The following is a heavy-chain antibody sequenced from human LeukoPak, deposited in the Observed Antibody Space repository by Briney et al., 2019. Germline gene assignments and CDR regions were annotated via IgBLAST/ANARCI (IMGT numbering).Heavy chain of an antibody. V-gene: IGHV4-34*01. J-gene: IGHJ4*02. Sequence: PSETLSLTCAVYGGSFSGYYWSWIRQPPGKGLEWIGEINHSGSTNYNPSLKSRVTISVDTSKNQFSLKLSSETAADTAVYYCARGRSGSYYPFDYWGQGTLVTVSS. D-gene: IGHD1-26*01. CDR2: INHSGST. CDR3: ARGRSGSYYPFDY. CDR1: GGSFSGYY.